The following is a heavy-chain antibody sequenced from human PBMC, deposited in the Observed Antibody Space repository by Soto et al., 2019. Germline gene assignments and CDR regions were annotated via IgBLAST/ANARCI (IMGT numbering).Heavy chain of an antibody. CDR3: AREVQVHTPAFVY. V-gene: IGHV1-69*19. Sequence: QVQLVQSGAEMKKPGSSVKVSCQSSGGTFNTYAMNWVRQAPGQGPEWMGDISPMFGAANYAPKFQGRVTITAAASTGTSYMQLSSLTSDDTALYFCAREVQVHTPAFVYWGQGTLVTVSS. CDR2: ISPMFGAA. J-gene: IGHJ4*02. CDR1: GGTFNTYA. D-gene: IGHD3-10*01.